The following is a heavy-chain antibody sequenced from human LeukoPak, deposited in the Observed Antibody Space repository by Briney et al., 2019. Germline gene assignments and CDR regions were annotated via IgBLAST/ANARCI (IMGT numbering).Heavy chain of an antibody. V-gene: IGHV4-34*01. CDR3: ARVRTVTTWYFDY. CDR2: INHSGST. J-gene: IGHJ4*02. Sequence: TSETLSLTCAVYGGSFSGYYWSWIRQPPGKGLEWIGEINHSGSTNYNPSLKSRVTISVDTSKNQFSLKLSSVTAADTAVYYCARVRTVTTWYFDYWGQGTLVTVSS. CDR1: GGSFSGYY. D-gene: IGHD4-17*01.